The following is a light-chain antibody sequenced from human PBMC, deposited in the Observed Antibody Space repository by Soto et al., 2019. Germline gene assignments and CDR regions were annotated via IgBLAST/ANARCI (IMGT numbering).Light chain of an antibody. CDR1: RSYIGSYNY. CDR2: GVS. J-gene: IGLJ1*01. V-gene: IGLV2-14*01. Sequence: VLTLPGSVSLSPGQSITISCSGTRSYIGSYNYVAWYQQFPGKTPKILIYGVSNRPSGVSSRFSGSKSGNKASLTISGLQAEDEADYYCISYKGRRTSYVFGSGTKVTV. CDR3: ISYKGRRTSYV.